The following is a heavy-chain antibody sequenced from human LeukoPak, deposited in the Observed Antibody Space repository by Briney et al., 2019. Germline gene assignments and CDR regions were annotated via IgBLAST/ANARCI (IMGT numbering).Heavy chain of an antibody. D-gene: IGHD5-24*01. CDR3: ARDIVEMATILYYYYGMDV. CDR1: GGTFSSYA. Sequence: ASVKVSCKASGGTFSSYAISWVRQAPGQGLEWMGRIIPILGIANYAQKFQGRVTITADESTSTAYMELGSLRSEDTAVYYCARDIVEMATILYYYYGMDVWGQGTTVTVSS. CDR2: IIPILGIA. J-gene: IGHJ6*02. V-gene: IGHV1-69*04.